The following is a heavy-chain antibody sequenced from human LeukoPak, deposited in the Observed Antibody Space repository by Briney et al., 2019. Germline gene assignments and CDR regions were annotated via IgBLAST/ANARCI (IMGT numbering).Heavy chain of an antibody. Sequence: PGGSLRLSCAASGFTFSSYWMSWLRQAPGKGLEWVANIKQDGSEKYYVDSVKGRFTISRDNAKNSLYLQMNSLRAEDTAVYYCARGYYYDSSGYYQGYFDYSGQGTLVTVSS. CDR3: ARGYYYDSSGYYQGYFDY. CDR2: IKQDGSEK. V-gene: IGHV3-7*01. D-gene: IGHD3-22*01. J-gene: IGHJ4*02. CDR1: GFTFSSYW.